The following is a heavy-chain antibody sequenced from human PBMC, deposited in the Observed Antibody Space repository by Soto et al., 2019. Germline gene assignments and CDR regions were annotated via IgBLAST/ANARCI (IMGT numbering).Heavy chain of an antibody. V-gene: IGHV1-46*01. D-gene: IGHD6-19*01. CDR3: AKSGVPYSSGWNNPFGY. CDR2: INPSGGST. CDR1: GYTFTSYY. J-gene: IGHJ4*02. Sequence: GASVKVSCKASGYTFTSYYMHWVRQAPGQGLEWMGIINPSGGSTSYAQKFQGRVTMTRDTSTSTVYMELSSLRSEDTAVYYCAKSGVPYSSGWNNPFGYWGQGTLVTVSS.